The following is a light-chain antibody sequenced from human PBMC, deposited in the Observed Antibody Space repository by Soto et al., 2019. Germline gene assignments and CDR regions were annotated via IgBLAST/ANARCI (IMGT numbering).Light chain of an antibody. V-gene: IGKV1-39*01. CDR1: QSISSY. CDR3: QQSYSTPQYT. CDR2: AAS. Sequence: DIPMTQSPSSLSASVGDRVTITCRASQSISSYLNWYQQKPGKAPKLLIYAASSLQSGVPSRFSGSGSGTDFTLTISSLQPEAFATYYCQQSYSTPQYTFGQGTKLEIK. J-gene: IGKJ2*01.